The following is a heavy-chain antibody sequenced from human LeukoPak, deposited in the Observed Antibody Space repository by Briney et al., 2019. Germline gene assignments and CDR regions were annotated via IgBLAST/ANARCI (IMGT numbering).Heavy chain of an antibody. D-gene: IGHD2-21*01. CDR2: ISSSTTTT. CDR3: AKDLEGEPSSHVDY. CDR1: GFAFSSSS. V-gene: IGHV3-48*04. Sequence: GGSLRLSCAASGFAFSSSSMNWARQAPGKGLEWVSYISSSTTTTYYADSVKGRFTISRDNSKNSLYLQMNSLRAEDTALYYCAKDLEGEPSSHVDYWGQGTLVTVSS. J-gene: IGHJ4*02.